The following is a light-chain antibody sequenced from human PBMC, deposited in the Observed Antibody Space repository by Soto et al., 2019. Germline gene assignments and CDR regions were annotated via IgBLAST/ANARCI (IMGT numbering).Light chain of an antibody. CDR2: SAN. Sequence: EIVLTQSPGTLSLSPGERATLSCRASQSVSKNYLTWYQRKPGQAPRLLIYSANTRAAGIPDRYSGSGSGTDFTLTISRLEPEDFAVYYCQQYGTSPLTFGPGTKVDIK. J-gene: IGKJ3*01. V-gene: IGKV3-20*01. CDR1: QSVSKNY. CDR3: QQYGTSPLT.